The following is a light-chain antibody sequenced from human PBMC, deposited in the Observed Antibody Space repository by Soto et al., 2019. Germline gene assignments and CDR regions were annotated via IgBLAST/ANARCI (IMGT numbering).Light chain of an antibody. CDR3: QQYYNAPLT. CDR1: QSLFSRSNNKNF. CDR2: WAS. Sequence: DIVMTQSPDSLAVSLGERATVNCKSSQSLFSRSNNKNFFAWYQQKPGQPPKLLVYWASIRESGVPDRFSGSGSGTDFTLTMSSLQAEDVAVYYCQQYYNAPLTFGGGTRVEIK. J-gene: IGKJ4*01. V-gene: IGKV4-1*01.